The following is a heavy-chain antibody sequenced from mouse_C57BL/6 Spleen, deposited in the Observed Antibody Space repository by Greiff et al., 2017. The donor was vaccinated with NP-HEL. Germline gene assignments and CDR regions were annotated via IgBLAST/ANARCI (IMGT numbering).Heavy chain of an antibody. V-gene: IGHV1-55*01. J-gene: IGHJ1*03. CDR1: GYTFTSYW. CDR2: IYPGSGST. Sequence: QVQLQQPGAELVKPGASVKMSCKASGYTFTSYWITWVKQRPGQGLEWIGDIYPGSGSTNYNEKFKSKATLTVDTSSSTAYMQLSSLTSEDSACYYCARSRGNYGWYFDVWGTGTTVTVSS. CDR3: ARSRGNYGWYFDV. D-gene: IGHD2-1*01.